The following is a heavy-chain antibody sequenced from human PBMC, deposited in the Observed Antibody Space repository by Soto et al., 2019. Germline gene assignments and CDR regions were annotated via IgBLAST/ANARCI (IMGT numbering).Heavy chain of an antibody. J-gene: IGHJ4*02. V-gene: IGHV3-21*01. CDR1: GFTFSSYS. D-gene: IGHD2-21*02. CDR2: ISSSSSHI. Sequence: EVQLVESGGGLVKPGGSLRLSCAASGFTFSSYSMNWVRQAPGKGLEWVSSISSSSSHIYYADSVKGRFTISRDNAKNSVYLQMNSLRAEDTAVYYCARGDSVLVTAYMELDYWGQGTLVTVSS. CDR3: ARGDSVLVTAYMELDY.